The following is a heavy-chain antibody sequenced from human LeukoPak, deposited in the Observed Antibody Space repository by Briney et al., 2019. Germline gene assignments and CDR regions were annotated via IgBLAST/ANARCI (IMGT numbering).Heavy chain of an antibody. CDR2: ISASGGST. D-gene: IGHD1-26*01. J-gene: IGHJ4*02. CDR3: AKDFLSGSYSLYYLDY. CDR1: GFTFSSYS. V-gene: IGHV3-23*01. Sequence: GGSLRLSCAAFGFTFSSYSMSWVRQAPGKGLEWLSGISASGGSTYYAGSVKGRFSISRDNSKNTLYLQMNSLRAEDTAVYYCAKDFLSGSYSLYYLDYWGQGTLVTVSA.